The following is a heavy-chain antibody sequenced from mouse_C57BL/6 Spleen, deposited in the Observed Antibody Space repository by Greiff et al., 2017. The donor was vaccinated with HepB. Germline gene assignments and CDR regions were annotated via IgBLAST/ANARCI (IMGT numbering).Heavy chain of an antibody. CDR2: IWSDGST. Sequence: QVQLQQSGPGLVAPSQSLSITCTVSGFSLTSYGVHWVRQPPGKGLEWLVVIWSDGSTTYNSALKSRLSISKDNSKSQVFLKMNSLQTDDTAMYYCARHDGGKLRAMDYWGQGTSVTVSS. V-gene: IGHV2-6-1*01. J-gene: IGHJ4*01. CDR3: ARHDGGKLRAMDY. D-gene: IGHD1-1*02. CDR1: GFSLTSYG.